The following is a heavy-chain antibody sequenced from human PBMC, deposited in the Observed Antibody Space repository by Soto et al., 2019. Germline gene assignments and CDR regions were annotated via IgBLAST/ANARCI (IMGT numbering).Heavy chain of an antibody. D-gene: IGHD3-10*01. CDR2: ISGTGDTK. CDR1: GFFFSDYY. Sequence: QVQLVESGGTLVKPGGSLRLSCAASGFFFSDYYLSWIRQAPGKGLECVAYISGTGDTKYYADSVEGRFTISRDNPKSSLYLQMNSLRAEDAAVYYCAIGGGQIYYNGLDVWGQGTTVTVSS. CDR3: AIGGGQIYYNGLDV. J-gene: IGHJ6*02. V-gene: IGHV3-11*01.